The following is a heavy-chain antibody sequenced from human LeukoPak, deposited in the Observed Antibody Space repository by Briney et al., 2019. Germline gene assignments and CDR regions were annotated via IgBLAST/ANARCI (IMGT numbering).Heavy chain of an antibody. V-gene: IGHV3-74*01. D-gene: IGHD3-10*01. CDR1: GFTFSSYW. J-gene: IGHJ6*03. Sequence: PGGPLRLSCAASGFTFSSYWMHWVRQAPGKGLVWVSRINTDGSSTSYADSVKGRFTISRDNAKNTLYLQMNSLRAEDTAVYYCARDRYGSGSYYPLYYYYYYMDVWGKGTTVTVSS. CDR2: INTDGSST. CDR3: ARDRYGSGSYYPLYYYYYYMDV.